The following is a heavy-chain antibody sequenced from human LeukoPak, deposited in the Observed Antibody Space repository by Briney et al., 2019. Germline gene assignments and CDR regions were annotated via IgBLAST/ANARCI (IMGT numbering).Heavy chain of an antibody. CDR2: FYHAGNS. D-gene: IGHD1-26*01. Sequence: PSETLSLTCTVSGGPITSHFWSWIRQPPGEGLEWIGNFYHAGNSNLNPSLKSRVTMSIDTSKNQFSLKLRSMTAADTAVYYCARYGPTSTAPFDYWGQGTLVTVSS. CDR3: ARYGPTSTAPFDY. CDR1: GGPITSHF. V-gene: IGHV4-59*11. J-gene: IGHJ4*02.